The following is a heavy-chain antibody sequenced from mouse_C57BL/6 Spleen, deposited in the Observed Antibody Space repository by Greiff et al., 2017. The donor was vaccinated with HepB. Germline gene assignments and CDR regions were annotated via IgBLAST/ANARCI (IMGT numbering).Heavy chain of an antibody. J-gene: IGHJ2*01. CDR2: INPNNGGT. V-gene: IGHV1-26*01. CDR3: ARLSDGYFPFDY. D-gene: IGHD2-3*01. CDR1: GYTFTDYY. Sequence: EVQLQQSGPELVKPGASVKISCKASGYTFTDYYMNWVKQSHGKSLEWIGDINPNNGGTSYNQKFKGKATLTVDKSSSPAYMELRSLTSEDSAVYYCARLSDGYFPFDYWGQGTTLTVSS.